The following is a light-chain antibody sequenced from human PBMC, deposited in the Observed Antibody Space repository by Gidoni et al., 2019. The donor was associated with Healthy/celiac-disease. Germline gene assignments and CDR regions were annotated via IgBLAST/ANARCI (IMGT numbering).Light chain of an antibody. CDR1: SLRSYY. J-gene: IGLJ3*02. V-gene: IGLV3-19*01. Sequence: SSELTQDPAVSVALGQTVRITCQGDSLRSYYASWYQQKPGQAPVLVIYGKNNRPSGIPDRFSGACSGNTASLTITGAQAEDEADYYCNSRDSSGNHLGVFGGGTKLTVL. CDR3: NSRDSSGNHLGV. CDR2: GKN.